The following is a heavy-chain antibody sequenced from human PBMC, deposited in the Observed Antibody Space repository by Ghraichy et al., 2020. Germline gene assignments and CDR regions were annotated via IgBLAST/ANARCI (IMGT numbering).Heavy chain of an antibody. CDR1: GFTFNRHD. Sequence: GGSLRLSCVVSGFTFNRHDMTWVRQAPGKGLEWVSYISSSSTTIYYTDSVKGRFTISRDNAKNSLYLQMNSLRDEDTAVYYCARDLASPYYGMDVWGQGTTVTVSS. V-gene: IGHV3-48*02. CDR2: ISSSSTTI. CDR3: ARDLASPYYGMDV. J-gene: IGHJ6*02.